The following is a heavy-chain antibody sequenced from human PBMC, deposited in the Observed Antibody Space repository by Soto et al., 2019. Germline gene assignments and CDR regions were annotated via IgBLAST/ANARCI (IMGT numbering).Heavy chain of an antibody. J-gene: IGHJ2*01. CDR1: GFTFSSDG. Sequence: QVQLVESGGGVVQPGRSLRLSCAASGFTFSSDGMHWVRQAPGKGLEWGAVISYDGSNKYYADSVKGRFTIYRDNSKHTLYLQMNSLRAEDTAVYYCAKKGGGGDYVKGYFDLWGRGTLVTVSS. D-gene: IGHD4-17*01. CDR2: ISYDGSNK. V-gene: IGHV3-30*18. CDR3: AKKGGGGDYVKGYFDL.